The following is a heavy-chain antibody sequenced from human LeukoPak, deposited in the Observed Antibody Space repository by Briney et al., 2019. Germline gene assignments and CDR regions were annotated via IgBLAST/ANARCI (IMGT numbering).Heavy chain of an antibody. CDR1: GYSLSDLS. CDR3: ATRRPAGGFGP. V-gene: IGHV1-24*01. J-gene: IGHJ5*02. D-gene: IGHD3-10*01. CDR2: YEPEEGET. Sequence: ASVKVSCKVSGYSLSDLSIHWVRQTPGKGLEWMGGYEPEEGETIYAANFQGRVTMTEDPSTDTANMVLTNLRFDDTATYYCATRRPAGGFGPWGQGTLVTVSS.